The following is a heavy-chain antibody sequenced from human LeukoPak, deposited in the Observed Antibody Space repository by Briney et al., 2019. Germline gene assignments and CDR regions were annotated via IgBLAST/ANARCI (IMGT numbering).Heavy chain of an antibody. D-gene: IGHD6-13*01. CDR2: INPNSGGT. Sequence: GASVKVSCKASGYTFTGYYMHWVRQAPGQGLEWMGWINPNSGGTNYAQKFQGRVTMTRDMSTSTVYMELSSLRSEDTAVYYCARGSQAAALDYWGQGTLVTVSS. V-gene: IGHV1-2*02. CDR3: ARGSQAAALDY. CDR1: GYTFTGYY. J-gene: IGHJ4*02.